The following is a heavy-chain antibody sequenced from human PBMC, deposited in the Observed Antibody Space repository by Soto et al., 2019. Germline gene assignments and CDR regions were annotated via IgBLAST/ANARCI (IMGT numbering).Heavy chain of an antibody. CDR2: IIPIFGTA. Sequence: GASVKVSCKASGGTFSSYAISWVRQAPGQGLEWMGGIIPIFGTANYAQKFQGRVTITADESTSTAYMELSSLRSEDTAVYYCASPSTVTTKYYFDYWGQGTLVTVSS. J-gene: IGHJ4*02. V-gene: IGHV1-69*13. CDR3: ASPSTVTTKYYFDY. CDR1: GGTFSSYA. D-gene: IGHD4-17*01.